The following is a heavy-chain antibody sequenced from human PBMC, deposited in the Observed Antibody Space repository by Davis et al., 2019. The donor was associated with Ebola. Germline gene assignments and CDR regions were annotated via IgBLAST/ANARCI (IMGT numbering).Heavy chain of an antibody. J-gene: IGHJ5*02. CDR2: TTLNSGTT. Sequence: PGGSLRLSCATSGLTFDDYAIHWFRHAPGKGLEWVPGTTLNSGTTAYADSVKGRFTISRDNAKDSLYLQMNSLRTEDTAFYYCAKDFYGSGSYIDAWGQGTLVAVSS. D-gene: IGHD3-10*01. V-gene: IGHV3-9*01. CDR3: AKDFYGSGSYIDA. CDR1: GLTFDDYA.